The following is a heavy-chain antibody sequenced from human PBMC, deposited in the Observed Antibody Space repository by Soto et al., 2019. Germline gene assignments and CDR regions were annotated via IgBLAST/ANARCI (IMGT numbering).Heavy chain of an antibody. J-gene: IGHJ3*02. V-gene: IGHV1-69*13. D-gene: IGHD4-17*01. Sequence: SVKVSCKASGGTFSSYAISWVQQAPGQGLEWMGGIIPIFGTANYAQKFQGRVTITADESTSTAYMELSSLRSEDTAVYYCARATDYGGRPDAFDIWGQGTMVTVSS. CDR3: ARATDYGGRPDAFDI. CDR2: IIPIFGTA. CDR1: GGTFSSYA.